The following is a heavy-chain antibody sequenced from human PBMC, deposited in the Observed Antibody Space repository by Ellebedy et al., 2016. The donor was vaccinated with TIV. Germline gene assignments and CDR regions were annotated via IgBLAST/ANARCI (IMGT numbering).Heavy chain of an antibody. CDR1: GYSFTSYW. D-gene: IGHD1-14*01. V-gene: IGHV5-51*01. CDR2: IYPGDSDT. CDR3: ARNPDDYFDY. Sequence: GGSLRLSCKVSGYSFTSYWIGWVRQMPGKGLEWMGIIYPGDSDTRYSPSFQGQVTISADKSISTAYLQWSSLKASDTAMYYCARNPDDYFDYWGQGTLVTVSS. J-gene: IGHJ4*02.